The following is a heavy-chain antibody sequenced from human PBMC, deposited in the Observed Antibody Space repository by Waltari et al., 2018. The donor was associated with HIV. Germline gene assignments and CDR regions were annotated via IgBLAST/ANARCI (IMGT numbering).Heavy chain of an antibody. CDR3: TTDVYDGSGGNAFDV. CDR1: GFDFTNAW. CDR2: IKSHSDGGTS. Sequence: EVQLVESGGGLVKPGGSLRLSCAVSGFDFTNAWRHWVRQAPGKGLEWIGRIKSHSDGGTSDYAAPLKGRFSISRDDSQRTLFLQISSLMTEDTGVYYCTTDVYDGSGGNAFDVWGQGTMVTVSS. J-gene: IGHJ3*01. V-gene: IGHV3-15*01. D-gene: IGHD5-12*01.